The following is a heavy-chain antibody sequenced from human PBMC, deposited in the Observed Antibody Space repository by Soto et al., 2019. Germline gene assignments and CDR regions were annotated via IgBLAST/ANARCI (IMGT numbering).Heavy chain of an antibody. D-gene: IGHD2-21*02. CDR2: IIPLFGTA. Sequence: QVYLVQSGAEVKKPGSSVKISCKASGGIFSSNTINWVRQAAGQGLEWMGGIIPLFGTANYAEKFQGRVTITADNSTKTEYMELTSLRSEDTAVYYCASKAACGGDCYAFDSWGPGTLVTVSS. J-gene: IGHJ4*02. CDR1: GGIFSSNT. CDR3: ASKAACGGDCYAFDS. V-gene: IGHV1-69*06.